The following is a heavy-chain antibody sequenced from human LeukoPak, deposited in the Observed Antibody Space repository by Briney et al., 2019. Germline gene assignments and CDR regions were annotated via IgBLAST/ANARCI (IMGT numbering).Heavy chain of an antibody. Sequence: SETLSLTCAVYGGSFSGYYWSWIRQPPGKGMEWIGEINHSGSTNYNPSLKSRVTISVDTSKNQFSLKLSSVTAADTAVYYCARASYYGSGSYLGYWGQGTLVTVSS. V-gene: IGHV4-34*01. D-gene: IGHD3-10*01. CDR3: ARASYYGSGSYLGY. CDR2: INHSGST. J-gene: IGHJ4*02. CDR1: GGSFSGYY.